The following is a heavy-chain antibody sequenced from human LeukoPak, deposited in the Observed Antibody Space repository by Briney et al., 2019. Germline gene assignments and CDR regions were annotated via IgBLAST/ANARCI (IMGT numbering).Heavy chain of an antibody. J-gene: IGHJ4*02. CDR1: GLTFSSYG. V-gene: IGHV3-7*01. Sequence: GGSLRLSCAASGLTFSSYGMTWVRQAPGKGLEWVANIKKDGSEKYYVDSVKGRFTISRDNAKNSPYLQMNSLRAEDTAVYYCARDQWYSSSDFWGQGTLVTVSS. D-gene: IGHD6-6*01. CDR3: ARDQWYSSSDF. CDR2: IKKDGSEK.